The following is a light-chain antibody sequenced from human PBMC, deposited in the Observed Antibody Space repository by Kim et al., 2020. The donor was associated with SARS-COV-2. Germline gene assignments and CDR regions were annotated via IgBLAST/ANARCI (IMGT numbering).Light chain of an antibody. J-gene: IGKJ4*01. CDR3: QQRRDWPLT. CDR1: QSVDSY. Sequence: LSPGERAALSCRASQSVDSYLVWYQQKPGQAPRLLIYDTSNRAAGVPARFSGSGSGTDFTLTIARLEPEDFAVYYCQQRRDWPLTFGGGTKVEIK. CDR2: DTS. V-gene: IGKV3-11*01.